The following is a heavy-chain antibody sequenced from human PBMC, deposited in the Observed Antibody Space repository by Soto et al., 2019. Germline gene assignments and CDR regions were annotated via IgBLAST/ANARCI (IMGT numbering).Heavy chain of an antibody. CDR3: VSWVSANFDY. V-gene: IGHV3-23*01. CDR1: RYTFKSHG. J-gene: IGHJ4*02. CDR2: IDSSGVNT. Sequence: GGSLRLSCAASRYTFKSHGLSWVRQAPGKGLEWVSTIDSSGVNTHYADSVKGRFTISRDNSRNTLHLQMHDLRADDTALYYCVSWVSANFDYWGQGTEVTVSS. D-gene: IGHD3-16*01.